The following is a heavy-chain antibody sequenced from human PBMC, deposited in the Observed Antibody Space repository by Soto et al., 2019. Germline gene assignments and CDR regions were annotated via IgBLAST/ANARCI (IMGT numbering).Heavy chain of an antibody. J-gene: IGHJ5*02. CDR2: ISAYNGNT. CDR3: AGEFNYYDSSGYNWFDP. Sequence: ASVKVSCKASGYTFTSYGISWVRQAPGQGLEWMGWISAYNGNTNYAQKPQGRVTMTTDTSTSTACMELRSLRSDDTAVYYCAGEFNYYDSSGYNWFDPWGQGTLVTVSS. D-gene: IGHD3-22*01. V-gene: IGHV1-18*04. CDR1: GYTFTSYG.